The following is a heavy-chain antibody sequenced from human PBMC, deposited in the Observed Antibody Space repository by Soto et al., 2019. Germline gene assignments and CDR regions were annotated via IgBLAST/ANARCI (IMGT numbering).Heavy chain of an antibody. CDR1: GGSISSYY. D-gene: IGHD3-3*01. V-gene: IGHV4-59*01. CDR2: IYYSGST. J-gene: IGHJ6*01. Sequence: SETLCITCTFSGGSISSYYWNWIRHPPGKGLDSLRYIYYSGSTNYNPSLKSRVTISVDTSKNQFSLKLSSVTAADTAVYYCARGETGNYDLWSGYTHYYYYGMDVWGQGTTVTVSS. CDR3: ARGETGNYDLWSGYTHYYYYGMDV.